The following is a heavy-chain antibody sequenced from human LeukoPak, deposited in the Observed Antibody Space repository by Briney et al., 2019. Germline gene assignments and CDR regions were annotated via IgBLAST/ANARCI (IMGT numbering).Heavy chain of an antibody. CDR1: GFTFSSYW. J-gene: IGHJ4*02. V-gene: IGHV3-74*01. CDR2: INSDGSST. CDR3: ARGYCSSTSCPKDYHFDY. D-gene: IGHD2-2*01. Sequence: GGSLRLSCAASGFTFSSYWVHWVRQAPGKGLVWVSRINSDGSSTSYADSAKGRFTISRDNAKNTLYLQMNSLRAEDTAVYYCARGYCSSTSCPKDYHFDYWGQGTLVTVAS.